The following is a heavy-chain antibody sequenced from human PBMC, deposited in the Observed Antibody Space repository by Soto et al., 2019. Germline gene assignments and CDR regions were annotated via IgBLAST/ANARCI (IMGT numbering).Heavy chain of an antibody. CDR2: IYYSGST. CDR1: GGSISSGGYY. J-gene: IGHJ4*02. Sequence: SETLSLTCTVSGGSISSGGYYWSWIRQHPGKGLEWIGYIYYSGSTYYNPSLKSRVTISVDTSKNQFSLKLSSVTAADTAVYYCARDSRGDTAMVRPSAHPFDYWGQGTLVTVSS. V-gene: IGHV4-31*03. D-gene: IGHD5-18*01. CDR3: ARDSRGDTAMVRPSAHPFDY.